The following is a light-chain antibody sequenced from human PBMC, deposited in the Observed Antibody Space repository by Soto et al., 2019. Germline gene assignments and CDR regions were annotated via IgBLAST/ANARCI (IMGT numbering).Light chain of an antibody. CDR2: KAS. V-gene: IGKV1-5*03. Sequence: DIHLTQSPSTLSASVGDRVTITCRASQSISSWLAWYQQKPGKAPHLLIYKASTLESGVPSRFSGSGSGTEFTLTISSLQPDDFATYYCQHWVDYMWTFGQGTKVEIK. CDR1: QSISSW. CDR3: QHWVDYMWT. J-gene: IGKJ1*01.